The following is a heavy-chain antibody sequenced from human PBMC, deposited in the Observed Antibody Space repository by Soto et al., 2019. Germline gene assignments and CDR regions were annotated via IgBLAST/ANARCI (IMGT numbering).Heavy chain of an antibody. V-gene: IGHV3-30*18. Sequence: QVQLVESGGGVVQPGRSLRLSCAASGFTFSSYGMHWVRQAPGKGLEWVAVISYDGSNKYYEDSVKGRVTISRDNSKNTLYLQMNSLRAEDTAVYYCAKDRARYCGGGSCYSIFDYWGQGTLVTVSS. CDR3: AKDRARYCGGGSCYSIFDY. CDR2: ISYDGSNK. CDR1: GFTFSSYG. J-gene: IGHJ4*02. D-gene: IGHD2-15*01.